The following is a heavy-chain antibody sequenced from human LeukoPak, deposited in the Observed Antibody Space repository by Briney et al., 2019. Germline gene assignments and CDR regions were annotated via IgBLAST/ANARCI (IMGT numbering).Heavy chain of an antibody. J-gene: IGHJ3*02. CDR1: GFTFSSYG. V-gene: IGHV3-30*02. D-gene: IGHD3-3*01. CDR2: IRYDGSNK. CDR3: AKDSVFWSATDAFDI. Sequence: GGSLRLSXAASGFTFSSYGMHWIRQAQGKGLERVAFIRYDGSNKYYADSVKGRFTISRDNSKNTLYLQMNSLRAEDTAVYYCAKDSVFWSATDAFDIWGQGTMVTVSS.